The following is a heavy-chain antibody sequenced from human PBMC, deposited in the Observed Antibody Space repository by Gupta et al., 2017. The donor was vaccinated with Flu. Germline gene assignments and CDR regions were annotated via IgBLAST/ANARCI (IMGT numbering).Heavy chain of an antibody. CDR3: AKGESCGDCYHSSDY. V-gene: IGHV3-23*01. CDR1: GFPFRSYV. Sequence: EVQLLESGRGLVQPGGYLRLSCAASGFPFRSYVMRWVRQAPGKGLEWVSGISGSGSGTYSADSVKGRFTISRDNSKNTLFLQMNSLRVEDTAVYYCAKGESCGDCYHSSDYWGQGTLVTVSS. J-gene: IGHJ4*02. CDR2: ISGSGSGT. D-gene: IGHD2-21*02.